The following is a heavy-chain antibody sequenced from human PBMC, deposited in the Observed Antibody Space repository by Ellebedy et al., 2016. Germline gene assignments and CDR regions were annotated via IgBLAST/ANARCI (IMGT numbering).Heavy chain of an antibody. D-gene: IGHD1/OR15-1a*01. J-gene: IGHJ6*02. CDR3: ARDFNNPTYYYYGMDV. CDR1: GYTFTSYA. CDR2: INPSGGST. Sequence: ASVKVSCKASGYTFTSYAMHWVRQAPGQGLEWMGIINPSGGSTSYAQKFQGRVTMTRDTSTSTVYMELSSLRSEDTAVYYCARDFNNPTYYYYGMDVWGQGTTVTVS. V-gene: IGHV1-46*01.